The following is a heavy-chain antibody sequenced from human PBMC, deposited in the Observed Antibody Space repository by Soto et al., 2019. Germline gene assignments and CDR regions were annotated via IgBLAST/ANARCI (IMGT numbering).Heavy chain of an antibody. CDR2: ISDDESKK. D-gene: IGHD3-10*01. V-gene: IGHV3-30-3*01. CDR1: GFSFSNYA. J-gene: IGHJ6*01. CDR3: ARALVNYGVWFVYYGLDV. Sequence: QVQLVESGGGVVQPGRSLRLSCAASGFSFSNYAMHWVRQAPGRGLEWVAVISDDESKKKFADSVKGRFTISRDNSKNTLYLQMNSLRAEDTALYFCARALVNYGVWFVYYGLDVW.